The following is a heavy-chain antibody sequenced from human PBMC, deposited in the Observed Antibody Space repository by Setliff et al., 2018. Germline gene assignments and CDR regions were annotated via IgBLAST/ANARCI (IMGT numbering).Heavy chain of an antibody. CDR3: ARAGGPPGFDS. CDR1: GYNFITYA. D-gene: IGHD1-1*01. J-gene: IGHJ4*02. Sequence: GASVKVSCKASGYNFITYAIHWVRLAPGQRPEWLGWINVANGNTKNSRKFQERLTISRDTPASTAYMELRGLTSEDTGVHYCARAGGPPGFDSWGQGTLVTVSS. V-gene: IGHV1-3*01. CDR2: INVANGNT.